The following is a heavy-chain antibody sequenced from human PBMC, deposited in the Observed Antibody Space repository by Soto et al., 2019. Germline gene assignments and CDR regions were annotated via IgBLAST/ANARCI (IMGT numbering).Heavy chain of an antibody. V-gene: IGHV1-2*02. CDR3: ARERYQVISDGMDV. Sequence: ASVKVSCRASGYTFTGYYIHWVREAPGQGLEWMGWINPQTGGTSYAQKFQGRVTLSRDTSINTAYLELSRLTFDDAAVYFCARERYQVISDGMDVWGQGTTVTVSS. CDR1: GYTFTGYY. CDR2: INPQTGGT. D-gene: IGHD2-2*01. J-gene: IGHJ6*02.